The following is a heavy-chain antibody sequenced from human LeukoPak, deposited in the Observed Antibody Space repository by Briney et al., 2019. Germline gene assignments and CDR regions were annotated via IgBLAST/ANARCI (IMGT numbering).Heavy chain of an antibody. CDR3: THSGSYYNEYYFDY. Sequence: SETLSLTCTVSCGSISSHYWSWIRQPPVKGLEWIGHFYYSESTNYNPSLKSRDTISVDTSKTQFSLKLSSVTAADTAVYYCTHSGSYYNEYYFDYWGQGTLVTVSS. CDR2: FYYSEST. J-gene: IGHJ4*02. V-gene: IGHV4-59*11. D-gene: IGHD3-10*01. CDR1: CGSISSHY.